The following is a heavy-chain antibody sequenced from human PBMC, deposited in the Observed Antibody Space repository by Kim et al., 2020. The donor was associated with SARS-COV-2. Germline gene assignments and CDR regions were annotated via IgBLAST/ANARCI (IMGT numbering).Heavy chain of an antibody. CDR1: GGTFSSYA. D-gene: IGHD6-19*01. V-gene: IGHV1-69*13. J-gene: IGHJ5*02. CDR3: AREKGGIAVAGGWFDP. Sequence: SVKVSCKASGGTFSSYAISWVRQAPGQGLEWMGGIIPIFGTANYAQKFQGRVTITADESTSTAYMELSSLRSEDTAVYYCAREKGGIAVAGGWFDPWGQGTLVTVSS. CDR2: IIPIFGTA.